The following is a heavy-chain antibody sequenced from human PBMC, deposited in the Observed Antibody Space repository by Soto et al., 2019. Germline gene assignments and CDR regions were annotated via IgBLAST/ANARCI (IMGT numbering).Heavy chain of an antibody. CDR3: GRGDYANAFDI. CDR2: IYHSGST. J-gene: IGHJ3*02. Sequence: SETLSLTCAVSGGSISSGGYSWNWIRQPPGKGLEWIGNIYHSGSTYYNASLKSRVTISVDRSKNQFSLKLSSVTAADTAVYYCGRGDYANAFDIWGQGTMVTISS. CDR1: GGSISSGGYS. V-gene: IGHV4-30-2*01. D-gene: IGHD4-17*01.